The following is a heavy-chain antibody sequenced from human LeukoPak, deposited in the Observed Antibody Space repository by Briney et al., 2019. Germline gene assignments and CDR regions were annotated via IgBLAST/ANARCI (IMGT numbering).Heavy chain of an antibody. D-gene: IGHD2-21*01. J-gene: IGHJ5*02. CDR3: ARADRLHGGPYLIGP. CDR2: INPNSGGT. Sequence: GASVKVSCKTSGYSFTDYYMHWVRQAPGQGLEWMGWINPNSGGTSSAQKFQGRVTMTRDTSITTVYMEVRWLTFDDTAIYYCARADRLHGGPYLIGPWGQGTLVTVSS. CDR1: GYSFTDYY. V-gene: IGHV1-2*02.